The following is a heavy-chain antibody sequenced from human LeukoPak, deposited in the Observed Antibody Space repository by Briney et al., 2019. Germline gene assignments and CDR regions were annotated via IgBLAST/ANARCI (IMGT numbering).Heavy chain of an antibody. CDR2: IYYSGTT. CDR1: GGSISSSSYY. D-gene: IGHD1-26*01. J-gene: IGHJ6*03. CDR3: ARHVRSWESPLYYYYYMYV. V-gene: IGHV4-39*01. Sequence: PSETLSLTCTVSGGSISSSSYYWGWIRQPPGKGLEWIGSIYYSGTTYYNPSLKSRVTISVDTSKNQFSLKLSSVTAADTAVYYCARHVRSWESPLYYYYYMYVWGKGTTVTVSS.